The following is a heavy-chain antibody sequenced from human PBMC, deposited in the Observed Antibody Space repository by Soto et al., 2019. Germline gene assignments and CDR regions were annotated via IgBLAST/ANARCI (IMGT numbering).Heavy chain of an antibody. CDR3: ARRYGGAFDI. J-gene: IGHJ3*02. CDR2: SYYSGRT. Sequence: SETLSLTCTVSGGSINNYYWSWIRQPPGKGLEWIGYSYYSGRTSYNPSLKSRVTISVDTSKNQFSLKLSSVTAADTAVYYCARRYGGAFDIWGQGTMVTVSS. V-gene: IGHV4-59*08. D-gene: IGHD3-10*01. CDR1: GGSINNYY.